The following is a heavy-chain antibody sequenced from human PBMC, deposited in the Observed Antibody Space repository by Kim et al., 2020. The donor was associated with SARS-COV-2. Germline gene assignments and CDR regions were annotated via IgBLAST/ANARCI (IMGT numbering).Heavy chain of an antibody. CDR1: GYTFTSYA. Sequence: ASVKVSCKASGYTFTSYAMNWVRQAPGQGLEWMGWINTNTGNPTYAQGFTGRFVFSLDTSVSTAYLQISSLKAEDTAVYYCARDGILYWWGGLTLDYWGQGTLVTVSS. V-gene: IGHV7-4-1*02. D-gene: IGHD2-8*02. J-gene: IGHJ4*02. CDR3: ARDGILYWWGGLTLDY. CDR2: INTNTGNP.